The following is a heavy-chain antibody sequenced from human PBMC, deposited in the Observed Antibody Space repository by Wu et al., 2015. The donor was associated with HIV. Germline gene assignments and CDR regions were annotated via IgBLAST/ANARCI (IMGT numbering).Heavy chain of an antibody. CDR1: GYTFTSYY. CDR3: ARETTVTTYHNAFDI. Sequence: QVQLVQSGAEVKKPGASVKVSCKASGYTFTSYYMHWVRQAPGQGLEWMGIINPSGGSTSYAQKFQGRVTMTRDTSTSTVYMELSSLRSEDTAVYYCARETTVTTYHNAFDIWAKGQWSPSL. V-gene: IGHV1-46*01. CDR2: INPSGGST. J-gene: IGHJ3*02. D-gene: IGHD4-17*01.